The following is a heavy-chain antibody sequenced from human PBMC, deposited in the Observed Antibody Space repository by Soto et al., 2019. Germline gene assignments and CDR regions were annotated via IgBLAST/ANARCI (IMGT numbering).Heavy chain of an antibody. D-gene: IGHD3-3*01. CDR2: ISAYNGNT. CDR1: GYTFTSYG. Sequence: ASVKVSCKASGYTFTSYGISWVRQAPGQGLEWMGWISAYNGNTNYAQKLQGRVTMTTDTSTSTAYMELRSLRSDDTAVYYCARGSYDFWSGYPGHYYYYYGMDVWGQGTTVTVSS. CDR3: ARGSYDFWSGYPGHYYYYYGMDV. J-gene: IGHJ6*02. V-gene: IGHV1-18*01.